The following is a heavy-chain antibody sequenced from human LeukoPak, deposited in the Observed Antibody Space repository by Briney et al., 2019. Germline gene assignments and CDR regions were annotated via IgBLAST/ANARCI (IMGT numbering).Heavy chain of an antibody. CDR3: ARTSSGVSDGMDV. Sequence: TSQTLSLTCTVSGGSISSGSYYWSWIRQPAGKGLEWIGRIYTSGSTNYNPSLRSRVTISVDTSKNQFSLKLSSVTAADTAVYYCARTSSGVSDGMDVWGQGTTVTVPS. J-gene: IGHJ6*02. V-gene: IGHV4-61*02. CDR1: GGSISSGSYY. CDR2: IYTSGST. D-gene: IGHD3-22*01.